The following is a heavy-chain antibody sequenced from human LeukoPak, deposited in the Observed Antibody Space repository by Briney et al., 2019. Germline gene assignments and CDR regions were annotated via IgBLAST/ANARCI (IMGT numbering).Heavy chain of an antibody. D-gene: IGHD3-10*01. J-gene: IGHJ4*02. CDR3: ARVVRTVLLWFGELSCYFDY. Sequence: SETLSLTCTVSGDSISNYHWSWIRQPAGKGLEWIGRFYSSGSTNYSPSLKSRVTVSIDTSKNQFSLTLTSVTAADTAVYYCARVVRTVLLWFGELSCYFDYWGQGTLVTVSS. CDR2: FYSSGST. CDR1: GDSISNYH. V-gene: IGHV4-4*07.